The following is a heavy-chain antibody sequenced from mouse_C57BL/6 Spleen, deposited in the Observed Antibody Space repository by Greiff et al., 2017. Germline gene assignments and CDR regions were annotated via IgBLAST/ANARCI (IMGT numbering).Heavy chain of an antibody. CDR1: GYTFTSYW. V-gene: IGHV1-64*01. J-gene: IGHJ2*01. CDR2: IHPNSGST. CDR3: ARSGDGYGFDY. Sequence: QVQLQQPGAELVKPGASVKLSCKASGYTFTSYWMHWVKQRPGQGLEWIGMIHPNSGSTNYNEKFKSKATLTVDKSSSTAYMQLSSLTSEDSAVYYCARSGDGYGFDYWGQGTTLTVSS. D-gene: IGHD2-2*01.